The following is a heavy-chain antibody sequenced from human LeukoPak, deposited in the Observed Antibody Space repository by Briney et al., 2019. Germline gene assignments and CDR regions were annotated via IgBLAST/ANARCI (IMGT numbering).Heavy chain of an antibody. J-gene: IGHJ4*02. CDR1: GFLFSDYA. D-gene: IGHD1-26*01. V-gene: IGHV3-23*01. CDR3: ARGQSVGWEIGVCDF. Sequence: GGSLRLSCVASGFLFSDYAMSWVRQAPGKGLECVSVISGDGGTTYYADSVKGRFTISRDDSRNTLYLQMTSLRAEDTAVYYCARGQSVGWEIGVCDFWGQGSLVTVAS. CDR2: ISGDGGTT.